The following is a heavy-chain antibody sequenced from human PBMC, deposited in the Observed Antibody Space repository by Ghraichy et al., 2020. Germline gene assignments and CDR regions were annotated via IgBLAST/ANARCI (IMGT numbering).Heavy chain of an antibody. CDR3: ARDWGITFGGVIAH. J-gene: IGHJ5*02. CDR2: IWYDGSNK. CDR1: GFTFSSYG. Sequence: GGSLRLSCAASGFTFSSYGMHWVRQAPGKGLEWVAVIWYDGSNKYYADSVKGRFTISRDNSKNTLYLQMNSLRAEDTAVYYCARDWGITFGGVIAHWGQGTLVTVSS. V-gene: IGHV3-33*01. D-gene: IGHD3-16*01.